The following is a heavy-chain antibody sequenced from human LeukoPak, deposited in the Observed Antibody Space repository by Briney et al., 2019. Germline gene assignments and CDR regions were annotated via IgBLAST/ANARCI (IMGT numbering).Heavy chain of an antibody. CDR1: GFTFSSYG. CDR3: ASHIWFGELLLDY. Sequence: GGSLRLSCAASGFTFSSYGMYWVRQAPGKGLEWVAFTRYDGSNKYYADSVKGRFTISRDNSKNTLYLQMNSLRAEDTAVYYCASHIWFGELLLDYWGQGTLVTVSS. D-gene: IGHD3-10*01. V-gene: IGHV3-30*02. CDR2: TRYDGSNK. J-gene: IGHJ4*02.